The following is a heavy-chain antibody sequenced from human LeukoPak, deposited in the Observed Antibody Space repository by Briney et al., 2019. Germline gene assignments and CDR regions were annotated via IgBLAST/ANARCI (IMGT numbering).Heavy chain of an antibody. CDR2: IKRKTDGGTT. D-gene: IGHD6-13*01. CDR3: ARDPYSSSWSYGMDV. Sequence: GGSLRLSCAASGFTFSNDWMSWVRQAPGKGLEWVGRIKRKTDGGTTDYAAPVKGRFTISRDDSKNTLYLQMNSLRAEDTAVYYCARDPYSSSWSYGMDVWGQGTAVTVSS. V-gene: IGHV3-15*01. J-gene: IGHJ6*02. CDR1: GFTFSNDW.